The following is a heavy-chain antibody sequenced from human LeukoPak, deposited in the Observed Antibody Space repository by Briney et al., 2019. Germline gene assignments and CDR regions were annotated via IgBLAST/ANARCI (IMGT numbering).Heavy chain of an antibody. J-gene: IGHJ3*02. Sequence: GGSLRLSCAASGFTFSSYWMSWVRQAPGKGLEWVANIKQDGSEKFYVDSVKGRFTISRDNAKNSLYLQMNSLRAEDTALYHCTRDYDFWSGSPSDAFDIWGQGTMVTVSS. D-gene: IGHD3-3*01. CDR1: GFTFSSYW. CDR2: IKQDGSEK. CDR3: TRDYDFWSGSPSDAFDI. V-gene: IGHV3-7*03.